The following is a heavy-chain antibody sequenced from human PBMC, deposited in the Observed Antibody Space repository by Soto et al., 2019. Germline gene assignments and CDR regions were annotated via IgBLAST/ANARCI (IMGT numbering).Heavy chain of an antibody. CDR1: GFSFHDAW. V-gene: IGHV3-15*07. J-gene: IGHJ4*02. D-gene: IGHD3-10*01. CDR3: TADLIGTYYSPYDY. CDR2: IKSKTDGETT. Sequence: GESLKISCAASGFSFHDAWMNWVRQAPGKGLEWVGRIKSKTDGETTDYAAPVKGRFSVSRDDSKNTLYLQMNSLKTEDTAVYYCTADLIGTYYSPYDYWGQGILVTVSS.